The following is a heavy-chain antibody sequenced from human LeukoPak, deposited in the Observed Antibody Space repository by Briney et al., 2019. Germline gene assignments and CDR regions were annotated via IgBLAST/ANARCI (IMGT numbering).Heavy chain of an antibody. D-gene: IGHD6-6*01. CDR1: GLTVSSDY. CDR3: ARLLPASRHYFDY. V-gene: IGHV3-53*01. Sequence: GGSLRLSCAASGLTVSSDYMAWVRQAPGKGLEWISVIYGGGATYYADSVQGRFTISRDTSNNALYLQMISLRVEDTAVYHCARLLPASRHYFDYWGLGTLVTVSS. J-gene: IGHJ4*02. CDR2: IYGGGAT.